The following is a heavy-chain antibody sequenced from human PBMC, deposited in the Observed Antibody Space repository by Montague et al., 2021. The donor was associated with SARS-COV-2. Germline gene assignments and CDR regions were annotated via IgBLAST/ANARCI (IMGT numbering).Heavy chain of an antibody. CDR3: ARLGPGTAFEL. D-gene: IGHD3-10*01. J-gene: IGHJ3*01. Sequence: SLRLSCAASGFTFSTYSMSWVRQAAGRGLVWVSRINGEDTYVNYADSVKGRFTISRDNSKSTLFLHMNSLRVDDTAVYYCARLGPGTAFELWGQGTVVTVSP. V-gene: IGHV3-74*01. CDR1: GFTFSTYS. CDR2: INGEDTYV.